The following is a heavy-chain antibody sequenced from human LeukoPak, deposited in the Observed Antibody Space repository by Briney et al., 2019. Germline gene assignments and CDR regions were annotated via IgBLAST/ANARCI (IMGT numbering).Heavy chain of an antibody. D-gene: IGHD4-23*01. CDR1: GFTFSIYA. CDR2: ITSTTSST. Sequence: PGGSLRLSCAASGFTFSIYAMHWVRQAPGKGLEWVSTITSTTSSTSYAHSVKGRFTISRDNSKRTLYLQMNSLRAEDTAMYYCAKDPNGDYVGAFDFWGQGTLVTVSS. J-gene: IGHJ3*01. CDR3: AKDPNGDYVGAFDF. V-gene: IGHV3-23*01.